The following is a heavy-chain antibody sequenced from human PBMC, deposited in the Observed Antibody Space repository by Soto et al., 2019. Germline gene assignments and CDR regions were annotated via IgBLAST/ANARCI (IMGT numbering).Heavy chain of an antibody. CDR2: IKQDGSET. CDR3: ARDSVFYDSTGDFDY. J-gene: IGHJ4*02. V-gene: IGHV3-7*01. CDR1: EFAFSRYW. D-gene: IGHD3-22*01. Sequence: PGGPLRLSCAASEFAFSRYWMSWVRQAPGKGLEWVANIKQDGSETYYVDSVKGRFTISRDNAKNSLYLQMSSLRAEDTAVYYCARDSVFYDSTGDFDYWGQGTVVTVSS.